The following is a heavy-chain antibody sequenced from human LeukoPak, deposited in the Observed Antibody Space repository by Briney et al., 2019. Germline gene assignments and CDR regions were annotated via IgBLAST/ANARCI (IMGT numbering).Heavy chain of an antibody. CDR2: IIPIFGTA. V-gene: IGHV1-69*13. D-gene: IGHD3-3*01. J-gene: IGHJ3*02. CDR1: GYTFTSYG. CDR3: ARAFGVVIMGAFDI. Sequence: SVKVSCKASGYTFTSYGISWVRQAPGQGLEWMGGIIPIFGTANYAQKFQGRVTITADESTSTAYMELSSLRSEDTAVYYCARAFGVVIMGAFDIWGQGTMVTVSS.